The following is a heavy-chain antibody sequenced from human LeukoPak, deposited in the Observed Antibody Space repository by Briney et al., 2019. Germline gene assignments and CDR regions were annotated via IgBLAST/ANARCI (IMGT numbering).Heavy chain of an antibody. J-gene: IGHJ4*02. CDR1: GFTVSSNS. CDR2: ISTTGSLK. D-gene: IGHD5-18*01. V-gene: IGHV3-48*04. CDR3: ARNIGMAHVFDH. Sequence: PGGSLRLSCTVSGFTVSSNSMNWVRQAPGKGLEWVSYISTTGSLKYYADPMRGRFTISRDNAKNSLYLQMDTLRVEDTAVYYCARNIGMAHVFDHWGQGTLVTVSS.